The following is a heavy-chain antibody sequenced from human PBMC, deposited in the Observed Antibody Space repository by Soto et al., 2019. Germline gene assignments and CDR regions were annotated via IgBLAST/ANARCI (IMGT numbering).Heavy chain of an antibody. V-gene: IGHV1-69*01. J-gene: IGHJ6*02. CDR2: IIPIFGTA. D-gene: IGHD3-3*01. CDR1: GGTFSSYA. CDR3: AKNLEWLVYSSGGYYYYGMDV. Sequence: QVQLVQSGAEVKKPGSSVKVSCKASGGTFSSYAISWVRQAPGQGLEWMGGIIPIFGTANYAQKFQGRVTITADESTSTAYMELSSLRSEDTAVYYCAKNLEWLVYSSGGYYYYGMDVWGQGTTVTVSS.